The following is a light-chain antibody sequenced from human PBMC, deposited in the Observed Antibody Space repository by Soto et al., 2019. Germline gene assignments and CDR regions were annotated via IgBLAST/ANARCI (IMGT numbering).Light chain of an antibody. CDR2: DVS. CDR1: SSDVSGYNY. CDR3: SSYTSSSSYV. Sequence: QSALTQPASVSGSPGQSITISCTGTSSDVSGYNYVSWYQQHPGKAPKLVIYDVSNRPSGVSSRFSGSKSGNTASLTISGLQAEDEADYYCSSYTSSSSYVFGTGTKLTVL. J-gene: IGLJ1*01. V-gene: IGLV2-14*01.